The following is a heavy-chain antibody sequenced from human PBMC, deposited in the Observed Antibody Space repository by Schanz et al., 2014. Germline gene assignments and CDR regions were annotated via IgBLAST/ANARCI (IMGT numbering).Heavy chain of an antibody. Sequence: QVQLVESGGGVVQRGGSLRLSCAASGFIFRTYGMHWVRQAPGKGLEWVAFIHYDGTYKYYADSVKGRFTISRDNSENTLYLQMISLRAEDTAVYYCAKLDGYAYGSMGQEYFDYWGQGTLVAVSS. CDR2: IHYDGTYK. J-gene: IGHJ4*02. D-gene: IGHD5-18*01. CDR3: AKLDGYAYGSMGQEYFDY. CDR1: GFIFRTYG. V-gene: IGHV3-30*02.